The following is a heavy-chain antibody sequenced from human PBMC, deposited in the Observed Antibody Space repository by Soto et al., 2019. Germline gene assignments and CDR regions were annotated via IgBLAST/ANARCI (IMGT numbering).Heavy chain of an antibody. CDR2: ISSGSTYT. D-gene: IGHD2-15*01. CDR3: ARGPQGLAGAVGWFDP. Sequence: QVELVQSGGGLVKPGGSLRLSCTASGFNYGDFYMSWVRQAPGKGLEWISYISSGSTYTNYADSVKGRFTISRDNAKNTLYLQMNSLRVDDTALYYCARGPQGLAGAVGWFDPWGQGTLVTVSS. CDR1: GFNYGDFY. J-gene: IGHJ5*02. V-gene: IGHV3-11*06.